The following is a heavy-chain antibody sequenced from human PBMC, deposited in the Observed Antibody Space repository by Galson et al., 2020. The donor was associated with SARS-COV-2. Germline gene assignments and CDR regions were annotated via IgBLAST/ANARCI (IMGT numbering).Heavy chain of an antibody. CDR3: AKDRHWYYYDRSAYTPDYYDGRDV. D-gene: IGHD3-22*01. J-gene: IGHJ6*02. Sequence: GESLKISCAASGFTFSSYAMSWVRQAPGKGLEWVSAISGSGGSTYYADSVKGRFTIPRDNSKNTLYLQMNSLRAEDTAVYYCAKDRHWYYYDRSAYTPDYYDGRDVWGQGTTVTVSS. V-gene: IGHV3-23*01. CDR2: ISGSGGST. CDR1: GFTFSSYA.